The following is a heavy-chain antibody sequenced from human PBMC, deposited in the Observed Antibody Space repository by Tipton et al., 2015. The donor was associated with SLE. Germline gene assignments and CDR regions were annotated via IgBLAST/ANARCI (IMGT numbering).Heavy chain of an antibody. Sequence: QVQLVQSGGEVKKPGASVKVSCKASVYTFTNYGINWVRQAPGQGLEWMGWINTYNGNTNYEHKFQGRVTMTTETSTNTTYMELRSLRSDDTAIYYCLTDPNRPSDYWGQGTLVTVSS. CDR3: LTDPNRPSDY. J-gene: IGHJ4*02. CDR1: VYTFTNYG. D-gene: IGHD1/OR15-1a*01. V-gene: IGHV1-18*01. CDR2: INTYNGNT.